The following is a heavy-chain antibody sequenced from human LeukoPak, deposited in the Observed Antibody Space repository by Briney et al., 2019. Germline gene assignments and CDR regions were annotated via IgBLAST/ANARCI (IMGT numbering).Heavy chain of an antibody. J-gene: IGHJ4*02. CDR3: ARVRLADERAWAY. CDR2: IIPIFGIA. Sequence: SVKVSCKASGGTFSSYAISWVRQAPGQGLEWMGRIIPIFGIANYAQKFQGRVTITADKSTSTAYMELSSLRSEDTAVYYCARVRLADERAWAYWGQGTLVTVSS. V-gene: IGHV1-69*04. D-gene: IGHD3-3*02. CDR1: GGTFSSYA.